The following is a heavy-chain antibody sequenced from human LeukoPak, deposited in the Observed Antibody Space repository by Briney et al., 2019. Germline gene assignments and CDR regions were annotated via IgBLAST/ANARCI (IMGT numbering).Heavy chain of an antibody. Sequence: GRSLRLSCAASGFTFSSYDMHWVRQAPGKGLEWVAVIWFDGSNKYYADSVKGRFTISRDNSKNTLYLQMNSLRAEDTAVYYCAKATTFDYGDYWYFDLWGRGTLVTVSS. D-gene: IGHD4-17*01. V-gene: IGHV3-33*06. CDR3: AKATTFDYGDYWYFDL. J-gene: IGHJ2*01. CDR2: IWFDGSNK. CDR1: GFTFSSYD.